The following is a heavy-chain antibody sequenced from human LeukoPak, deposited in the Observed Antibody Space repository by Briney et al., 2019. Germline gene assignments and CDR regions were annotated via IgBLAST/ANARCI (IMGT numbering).Heavy chain of an antibody. D-gene: IGHD3-3*01. J-gene: IGHJ4*02. Sequence: PGGSLRLSCAASGFTFSSYAMNWVRQAPGKGLEWVSVISGSGGSTNYADSVKGRFTISRDNSKNTLYLQMNSLRAEDTAVYYCAKDPSQGFWSGYWWGYFDYWGQGTLVTVSS. CDR3: AKDPSQGFWSGYWWGYFDY. CDR2: ISGSGGST. V-gene: IGHV3-23*01. CDR1: GFTFSSYA.